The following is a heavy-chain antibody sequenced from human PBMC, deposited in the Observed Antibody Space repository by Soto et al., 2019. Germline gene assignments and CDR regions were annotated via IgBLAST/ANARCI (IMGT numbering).Heavy chain of an antibody. V-gene: IGHV4-38-2*01. D-gene: IGHD3-10*01. CDR2: IHHSGST. J-gene: IGHJ6*02. CDR3: ARGGDTMVRGVIIYSFYGMDV. Sequence: PSETLSLTCAVSGYSVSSGYYWGWIRQPPGKGLEWIGSIHHSGSTYYNPSLKSRVTIALDTSRNQFSLRLSSVTAADTAVYFCARGGDTMVRGVIIYSFYGMDVWGQGTTVTVSS. CDR1: GYSVSSGYY.